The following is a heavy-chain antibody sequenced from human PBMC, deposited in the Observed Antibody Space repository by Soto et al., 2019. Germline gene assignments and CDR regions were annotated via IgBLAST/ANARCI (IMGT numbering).Heavy chain of an antibody. CDR2: ITDSGAAS. CDR3: ARDLSVVFDY. V-gene: IGHV3-23*01. J-gene: IGHJ4*02. CDR1: GFTFDKYA. D-gene: IGHD2-15*01. Sequence: PGGSLRLSCTASGFTFDKYAMSWVRQAPGKGLEWVSAITDSGAASHYADSLKGRFTVSRDNSKNTLYLQMNSLRADDTAVYYCARDLSVVFDYWGQGTLVTASS.